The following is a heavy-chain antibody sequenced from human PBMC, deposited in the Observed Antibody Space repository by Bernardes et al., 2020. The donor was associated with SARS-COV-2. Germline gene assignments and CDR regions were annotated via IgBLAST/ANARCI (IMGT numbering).Heavy chain of an antibody. CDR2: IYYTRST. CDR3: ARAVTISYYGLDV. D-gene: IGHD3-3*01. V-gene: IGHV4-39*01. Sequence: SEPLSLTCTVSGGSISSISYYWGWLLQPPGKGLKWIGSIYYTRSTYYNPSLKSRVTISLDTSKNQFSLKLNSVTAADTAVYYCARAVTISYYGLDVWGQGTTVTVSS. J-gene: IGHJ6*02. CDR1: GGSISSISYY.